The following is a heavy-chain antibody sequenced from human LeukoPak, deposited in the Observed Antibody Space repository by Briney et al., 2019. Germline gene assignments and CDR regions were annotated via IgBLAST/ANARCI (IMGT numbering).Heavy chain of an antibody. V-gene: IGHV4-59*01. Sequence: SETLSLTCTVSGGSISSYYWSWIRQPPGKGLEWIGYIYYSGSTNYNPSLKSRVTISVDTSKNQFSLKLSSVTAADTAVYYCARGTGGGDRAALPGFSLWGRGTLVTVSS. D-gene: IGHD2-21*02. CDR1: GGSISSYY. CDR2: IYYSGST. CDR3: ARGTGGGDRAALPGFSL. J-gene: IGHJ2*01.